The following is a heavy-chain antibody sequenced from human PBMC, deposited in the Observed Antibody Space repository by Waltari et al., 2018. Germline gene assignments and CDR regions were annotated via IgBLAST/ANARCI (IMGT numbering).Heavy chain of an antibody. CDR1: GYTLTELS. CDR3: ATGRDSGSYQRDAFDI. Sequence: QLQLVQSGAEVKKPGASVKVSCQVPGYTLTELSMHWVRQAPGKGLEWMGGFDPEDGETIYAQKFQGRVTMTEDTSTDTAYMELSSLRSEDTAVYYCATGRDSGSYQRDAFDIWGQGTMVTVSS. D-gene: IGHD1-26*01. CDR2: FDPEDGET. V-gene: IGHV1-24*01. J-gene: IGHJ3*02.